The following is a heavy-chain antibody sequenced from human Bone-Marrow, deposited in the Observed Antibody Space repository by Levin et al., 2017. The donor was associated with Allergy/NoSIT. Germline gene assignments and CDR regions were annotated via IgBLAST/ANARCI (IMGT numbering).Heavy chain of an antibody. Sequence: ASVKVSCKASGYTFTSYDINWVRQATGQGLEWMGWMNPNSGNTGYAQKFQGRVTMTRNTSISTAYMELSSLRSEDTAVYYCARGGDIVVVPAAPRDYDDYGMDVWGQGTTVTVSS. CDR2: MNPNSGNT. D-gene: IGHD2-2*01. CDR1: GYTFTSYD. V-gene: IGHV1-8*01. J-gene: IGHJ6*02. CDR3: ARGGDIVVVPAAPRDYDDYGMDV.